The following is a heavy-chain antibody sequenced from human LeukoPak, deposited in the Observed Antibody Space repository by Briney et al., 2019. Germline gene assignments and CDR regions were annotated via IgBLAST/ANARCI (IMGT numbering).Heavy chain of an antibody. J-gene: IGHJ4*02. CDR2: ISDSGGSI. CDR3: ARGLVTACDY. D-gene: IGHD6-19*01. V-gene: IGHV3-23*01. Sequence: PGGSLRLSCAASGFTFSSYAMSWVRQAPGKGLEWVSAISDSGGSIYYADSVKGRFTISRDNSKNTLYLQMNSLRAEDTAVYYCARGLVTACDYWGQGTLVTVSS. CDR1: GFTFSSYA.